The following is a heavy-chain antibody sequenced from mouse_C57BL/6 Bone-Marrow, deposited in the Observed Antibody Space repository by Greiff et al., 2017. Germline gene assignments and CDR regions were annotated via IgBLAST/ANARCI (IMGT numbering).Heavy chain of an antibody. J-gene: IGHJ2*01. V-gene: IGHV1-59*01. CDR2: IDPSDSYT. CDR3: ARDCRYFDY. CDR1: GYTFTSYW. Sequence: VQLQQPGAELVRPGSSVKLSCKASGYTFTSYWMHWVKQRPGQGLEWIGVIDPSDSYTNYNQKFKGKATLTVDTSSSSAYMQLSSLTSEDSAVYFCARDCRYFDYWGQGTTLTVSS.